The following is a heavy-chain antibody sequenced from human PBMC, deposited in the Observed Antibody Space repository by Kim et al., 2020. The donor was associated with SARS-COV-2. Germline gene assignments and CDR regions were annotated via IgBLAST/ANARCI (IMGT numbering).Heavy chain of an antibody. V-gene: IGHV1-69*13. Sequence: SVKVSCKASGGTFSSYAISWVRQAPGQGLEWMGGIIPIFGTANYAQKFQGRVTITADESTSTAYMELSSLRSEDTAVYYCARGRGWSDIVVVPATYYYYYGMDVWGQGTTVTVSS. J-gene: IGHJ6*02. CDR2: IIPIFGTA. D-gene: IGHD2-2*01. CDR3: ARGRGWSDIVVVPATYYYYYGMDV. CDR1: GGTFSSYA.